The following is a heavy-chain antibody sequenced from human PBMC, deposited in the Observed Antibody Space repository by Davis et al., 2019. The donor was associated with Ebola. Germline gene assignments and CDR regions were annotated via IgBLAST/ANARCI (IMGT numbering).Heavy chain of an antibody. CDR1: GYTFTSYY. D-gene: IGHD6-6*01. J-gene: IGHJ4*02. V-gene: IGHV1-46*01. Sequence: ASVQVSCKASGYTFTSYYMHWVRQAPGQGLEWMGIINPSGGSTSYAQKLQGRVTMTRDTSTSTVYMELSSLRSDDTAVYYCAREIAARPIDYWGQGTLVTVSS. CDR2: INPSGGST. CDR3: AREIAARPIDY.